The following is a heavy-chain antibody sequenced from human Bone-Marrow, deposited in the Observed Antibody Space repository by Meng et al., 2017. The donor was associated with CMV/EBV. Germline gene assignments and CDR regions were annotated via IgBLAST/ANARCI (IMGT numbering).Heavy chain of an antibody. Sequence: GESLKISCAASGFTFSNAWMSWVRQAPGKGLEWVSGIGSAGDTYYADSVKGRFTISRENAKNSLYLQMNSLRAGDTAVYYCGRKKPANGMDVWGQGTTVTVSS. CDR1: GFTFSNAW. CDR2: IGSAGDT. CDR3: GRKKPANGMDV. V-gene: IGHV3-13*01. J-gene: IGHJ6*02. D-gene: IGHD2-8*01.